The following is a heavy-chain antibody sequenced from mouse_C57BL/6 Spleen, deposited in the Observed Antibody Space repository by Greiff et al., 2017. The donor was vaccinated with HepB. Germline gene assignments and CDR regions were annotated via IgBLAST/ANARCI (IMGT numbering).Heavy chain of an antibody. CDR1: GYTFTSYW. Sequence: QVQLKQPGAELVKPGASVKLSCKASGYTFTSYWMHWVKQRPGRGLEWIGRIDPNSGGTKYNEKFKSKATLTVDKPSSTAYMQLSSLTSEDSAVYYCARSYYPYYFDYWGQGTTLTVSS. CDR2: IDPNSGGT. J-gene: IGHJ2*01. CDR3: ARSYYPYYFDY. D-gene: IGHD2-10*01. V-gene: IGHV1-72*01.